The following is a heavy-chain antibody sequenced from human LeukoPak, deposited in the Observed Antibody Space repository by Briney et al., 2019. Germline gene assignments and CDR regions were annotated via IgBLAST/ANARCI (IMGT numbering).Heavy chain of an antibody. Sequence: ASVKVSCKASGYTFPSYDINWVRQATGQGLEWMGWMNPNSGNTGYAQKFQGRVTMTRNTSISTAYMELSSRRSEDTAVYYCARMVRGVIITWNWFDPWGQGTLVTVSS. D-gene: IGHD3-10*01. J-gene: IGHJ5*02. CDR1: GYTFPSYD. CDR2: MNPNSGNT. V-gene: IGHV1-8*01. CDR3: ARMVRGVIITWNWFDP.